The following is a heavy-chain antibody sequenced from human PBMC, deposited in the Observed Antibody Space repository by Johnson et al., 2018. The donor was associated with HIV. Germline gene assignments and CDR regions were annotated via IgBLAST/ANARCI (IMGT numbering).Heavy chain of an antibody. Sequence: VQLVESGGGLVQPGGSLRLSCAASGFTVSSNYMSWVRQAPGKGLVWVSRINSDGTNKHYGDSVRGRFTISRDNSKNTLYLQMNSLRVEDTAVYYCARDRPHDDNGYYYVPDAFDIWGQGTMVTVSS. CDR3: ARDRPHDDNGYYYVPDAFDI. CDR2: INSDGTNK. V-gene: IGHV3-66*01. D-gene: IGHD3-22*01. CDR1: GFTVSSNY. J-gene: IGHJ3*02.